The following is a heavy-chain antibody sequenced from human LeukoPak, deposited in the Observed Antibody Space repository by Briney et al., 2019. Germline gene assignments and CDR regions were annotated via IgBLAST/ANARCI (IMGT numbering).Heavy chain of an antibody. CDR1: GFTFSSYG. CDR2: ISYDGSNK. J-gene: IGHJ4*02. Sequence: GGSLRLSCAASGFTFSSYGMHWVRQAPGKGLEWVAVISYDGSNKYYADSVKGRFTISRDNSKNTLYLQLNSLRAEDTAVYYCAKEPDYWGQGTLVTVSS. CDR3: AKEPDY. V-gene: IGHV3-30*18.